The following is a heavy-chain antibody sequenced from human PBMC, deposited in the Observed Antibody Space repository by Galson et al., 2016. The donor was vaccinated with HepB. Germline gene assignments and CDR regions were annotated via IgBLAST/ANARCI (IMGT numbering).Heavy chain of an antibody. D-gene: IGHD3-16*02. CDR3: ARDRGDYVWGSSRLVTAYYYGVDV. CDR2: ISFDGTEK. V-gene: IGHV3-30*04. J-gene: IGHJ6*02. CDR1: GFTFSDNA. Sequence: SLRLSCADSGFTFSDNAMHWVRQAPGKGLEWVALISFDGTEKYYADSVRGRFTISRDNSKNTLYLQMKSLRADDTAVYYCARDRGDYVWGSSRLVTAYYYGVDVWGQGTTVPVSS.